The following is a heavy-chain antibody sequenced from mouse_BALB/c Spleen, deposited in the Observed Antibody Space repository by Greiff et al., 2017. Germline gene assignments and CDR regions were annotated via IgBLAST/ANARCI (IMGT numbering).Heavy chain of an antibody. D-gene: IGHD1-2*01. Sequence: EVQLVESGPGLVKPSQSLSLTCSVTGYSITSGYYWNWIRQFPGNKPEWMGYISYDGSNNYNPSLKNRISITRDTSKNQFFLKLNSVTTEDTATYYCARGFTTATAYWGQGTLVTVSA. V-gene: IGHV3-6*02. CDR1: GYSITSGYY. J-gene: IGHJ3*01. CDR3: ARGFTTATAY. CDR2: ISYDGSN.